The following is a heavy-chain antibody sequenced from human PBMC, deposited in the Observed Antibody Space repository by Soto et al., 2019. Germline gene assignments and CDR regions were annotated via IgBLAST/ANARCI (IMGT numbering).Heavy chain of an antibody. V-gene: IGHV1-69*08. J-gene: IGHJ4*02. CDR1: GGTFSSYT. Sequence: QVQLVQSGAEVKKPGSSVKVSCKASGGTFSSYTISWVRHAPGQGLEWLGRIIPVLGLANYAQKFQGRVTITADKSTSTAYMELSSLISEDTAVDYGARDFYSSSSYYFDYWGQGTLVTVSS. CDR2: IIPVLGLA. D-gene: IGHD6-13*01. CDR3: ARDFYSSSSYYFDY.